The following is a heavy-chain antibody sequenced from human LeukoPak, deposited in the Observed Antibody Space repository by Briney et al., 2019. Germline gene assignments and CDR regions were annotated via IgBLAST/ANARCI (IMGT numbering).Heavy chain of an antibody. V-gene: IGHV3-30*18. CDR3: AKDYGGSRTIYWYFDR. Sequence: GGSLRLSCAASGSTFSSYGMHWVRQPPGKGLEWVAVISYDGSKKYYADSVKGRFTIASHNSKKPLYLQMTSLRDEDTAVYYCAKDYGGSRTIYWYFDRGRRGSQLSVCS. D-gene: IGHD4-23*01. CDR1: GSTFSSYG. CDR2: ISYDGSKK. J-gene: IGHJ2*01.